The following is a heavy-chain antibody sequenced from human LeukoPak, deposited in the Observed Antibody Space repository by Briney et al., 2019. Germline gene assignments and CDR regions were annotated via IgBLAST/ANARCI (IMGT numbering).Heavy chain of an antibody. CDR3: ARIGPKTGPFDY. CDR2: ISSSSSYI. D-gene: IGHD1-1*01. J-gene: IGHJ4*02. Sequence: GGSLRLSCAASEFTFSSYSMNWVRQAPGKGLEWVSSISSSSSYIYYADSVKGRFTISRDNAKNSLYLQMNSLRAEDTAVYYCARIGPKTGPFDYWGQGTLVTVSS. CDR1: EFTFSSYS. V-gene: IGHV3-21*01.